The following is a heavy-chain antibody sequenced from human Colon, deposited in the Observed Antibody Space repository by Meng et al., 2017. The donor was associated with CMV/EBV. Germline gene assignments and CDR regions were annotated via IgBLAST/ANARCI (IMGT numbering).Heavy chain of an antibody. CDR3: AKAGVRHTFKPDDYGMDV. V-gene: IGHV3-23*01. CDR1: GFTFSTYA. Sequence: GESLKISCAASGFTFSTYAMNWVRQAPGEGLEWISIISGSDGRTHYADSVKGRFTISRDNSKNTLYLQMNNLRAEDTAIYYCAKAGVRHTFKPDDYGMDVWGQGTTVTVSS. J-gene: IGHJ6*02. D-gene: IGHD1-1*01. CDR2: ISGSDGRT.